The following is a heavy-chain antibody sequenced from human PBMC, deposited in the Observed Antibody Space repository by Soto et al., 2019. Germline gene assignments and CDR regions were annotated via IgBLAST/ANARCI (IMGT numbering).Heavy chain of an antibody. Sequence: QVQLVQSGAEVKKPGSSVKVSCKAPGGTFSSYAISWVRQAPGQGLEWMGGIIPIFGPAKYAQKFQGRVTITADGSTSTGYMELSSLRSEDPVVYSWARSQGGSSSLDIYYYCYYGMDVWGQGTTVTVSS. V-gene: IGHV1-69*01. CDR2: IIPIFGPA. D-gene: IGHD2-15*01. J-gene: IGHJ6*02. CDR3: ARSQGGSSSLDIYYYCYYGMDV. CDR1: GGTFSSYA.